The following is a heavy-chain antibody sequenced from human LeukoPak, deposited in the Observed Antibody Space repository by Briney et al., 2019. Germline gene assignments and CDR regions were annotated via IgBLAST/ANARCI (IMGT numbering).Heavy chain of an antibody. D-gene: IGHD3-3*01. CDR2: ISYDGSNK. J-gene: IGHJ4*02. V-gene: IGHV3-30*01. CDR3: AREDYDFWSGGFDY. Sequence: PGGSLRLSCAASGFTFSSYAMHWVRQAPGKGLEWVAVISYDGSNKYYADSVKGRFIISRDNSKNTLYLQMNSLRAEDTAVYYCAREDYDFWSGGFDYWGQGTLVTVSS. CDR1: GFTFSSYA.